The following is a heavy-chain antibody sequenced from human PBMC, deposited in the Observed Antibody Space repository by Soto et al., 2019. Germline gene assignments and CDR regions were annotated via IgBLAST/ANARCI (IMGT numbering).Heavy chain of an antibody. CDR2: IYYSGST. J-gene: IGHJ4*02. CDR3: AGDGPDMYYFDY. Sequence: QVQLQESRPGLVKPSDTLSLTCTVSSRSISRHYWCWIRQPPGKGLEWIGYIYYSGSTNYNPSLQSRVTISVDTSKNQFSLKFSSVTAADTAVYYCAGDGPDMYYFDYWGQGSLVTVAS. CDR1: SRSISRHY. V-gene: IGHV4-59*11.